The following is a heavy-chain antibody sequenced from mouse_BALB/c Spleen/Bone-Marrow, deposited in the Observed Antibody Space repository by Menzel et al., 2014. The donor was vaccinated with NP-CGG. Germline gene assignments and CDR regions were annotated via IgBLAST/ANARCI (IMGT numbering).Heavy chain of an antibody. CDR2: INPDSSTI. J-gene: IGHJ2*01. Sequence: EVKLVESGGGLVQPGGSLKLSCAASGFDFSRYWMSWVRQAPGKGLEWIGEINPDSSTINYTPSLKDKFIISRDNAKNTLYLQMSKVGSEDTALYYCARQGYYGKGYYWGQGTPITAPS. V-gene: IGHV4-1*02. CDR3: ARQGYYGKGYY. D-gene: IGHD2-1*01. CDR1: GFDFSRYW.